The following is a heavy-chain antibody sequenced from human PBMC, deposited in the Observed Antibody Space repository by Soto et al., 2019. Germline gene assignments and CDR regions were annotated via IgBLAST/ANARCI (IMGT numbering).Heavy chain of an antibody. CDR1: GFTFSSYA. D-gene: IGHD3-22*01. CDR3: ARDPWYYYDSSGYYYVVYYGMDV. CDR2: ISYDGSNK. V-gene: IGHV3-30-3*01. J-gene: IGHJ6*02. Sequence: QVQLVESGGGVVQPGRSLRLSCAASGFTFSSYAMHWVRQAPGKGLEWVAVISYDGSNKYYADSVKGRFTISRDNSKNTVYLQMNSLRAEDTAVYYCARDPWYYYDSSGYYYVVYYGMDVWGQGTTVTVSS.